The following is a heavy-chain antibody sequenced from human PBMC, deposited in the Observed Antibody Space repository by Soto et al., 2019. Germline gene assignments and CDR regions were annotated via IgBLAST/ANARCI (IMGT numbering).Heavy chain of an antibody. D-gene: IGHD1-1*01. CDR3: ARGRYGDY. CDR2: ISAHNGNT. Sequence: QAHLVQSGAEVKKPGASVKVSCQGSGYAFTTYGITWVRQAPGQGLEWMGWISAHNGNTNYAQKLQGRVTVTRDTSTRTAYMELRSLRYDDTAVYDCARGRYGDYWGQGARVTVSS. J-gene: IGHJ4*02. CDR1: GYAFTTYG. V-gene: IGHV1-18*01.